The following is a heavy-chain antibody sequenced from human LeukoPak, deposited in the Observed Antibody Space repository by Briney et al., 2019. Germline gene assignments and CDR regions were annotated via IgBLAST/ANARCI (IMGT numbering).Heavy chain of an antibody. CDR1: GGSISGYY. CDR3: ARTRYYYNSRSYGAPYYFDY. Sequence: PSETLSLTCTVSGGSISGYYWGWIRQPPEKGLEWIGSIYYSGSTYYNPSLKSRVTISVDTSKNQFSLKLSSVTAADTAVYYCARTRYYYNSRSYGAPYYFDYWGQGTLVTVSS. J-gene: IGHJ4*02. V-gene: IGHV4-39*01. D-gene: IGHD3-10*01. CDR2: IYYSGST.